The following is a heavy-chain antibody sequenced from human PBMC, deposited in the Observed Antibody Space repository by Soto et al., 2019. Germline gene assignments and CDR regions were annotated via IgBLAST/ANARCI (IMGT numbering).Heavy chain of an antibody. Sequence: QVQLVESGGGVVQPGRSLGLSCAASGFTFSSYVMHWVRQAPGTGLERVAAITDDDRNKHYADSVKGRFTITREKSKNPLSLHMASVRAEDAAVYYCAKDQKDEYCGGSSCYFSNVMDVWGQGTRVSVPS. D-gene: IGHD2-15*01. J-gene: IGHJ6*01. V-gene: IGHV3-30*04. CDR1: GFTFSSYV. CDR3: AKDQKDEYCGGSSCYFSNVMDV. CDR2: ITDDDRNK.